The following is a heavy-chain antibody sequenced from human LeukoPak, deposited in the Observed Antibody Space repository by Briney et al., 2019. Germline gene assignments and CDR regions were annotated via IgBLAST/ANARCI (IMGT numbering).Heavy chain of an antibody. CDR2: MNPNSGNT. Sequence: ASVKVSCKASGYTFTSYDINWVRQATGQGLEWMGWMNPNSGNTGYAQKFQGRVTMTRDTSTSTVYMELSSLRSEDTAVYYCARGIIAAAHRYFDLWRRGTLVTVSS. D-gene: IGHD6-13*01. J-gene: IGHJ2*01. CDR3: ARGIIAAAHRYFDL. V-gene: IGHV1-8*02. CDR1: GYTFTSYD.